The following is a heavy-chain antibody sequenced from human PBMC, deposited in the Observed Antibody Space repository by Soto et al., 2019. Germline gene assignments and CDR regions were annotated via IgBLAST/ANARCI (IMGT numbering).Heavy chain of an antibody. D-gene: IGHD6-19*01. V-gene: IGHV3-33*01. J-gene: IGHJ6*02. Sequence: LRLSCAASGFTFSSYGMHWVRQAPGKGLEWVAVIWYDGSNKYYADSVKGRFTISRDNSKNTLYLQMNSLRAEDTAVYYCARDAQSSGWYYYYGMDVWGQGTTVTVSS. CDR2: IWYDGSNK. CDR3: ARDAQSSGWYYYYGMDV. CDR1: GFTFSSYG.